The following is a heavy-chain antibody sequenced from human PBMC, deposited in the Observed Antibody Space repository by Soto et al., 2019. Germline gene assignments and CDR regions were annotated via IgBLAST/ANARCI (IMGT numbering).Heavy chain of an antibody. D-gene: IGHD4-17*01. CDR1: GGSISSYY. Sequence: TSETLSLTCTVSGGSISSYYWSWIRQPPGKGLEWIGYIYYSGSTNYNPSLKSRVTISVDTSKNQFSLKLSSVTAADTAVYYCARTGTVFDAFDIWGQGTMVTVSS. V-gene: IGHV4-59*01. CDR2: IYYSGST. CDR3: ARTGTVFDAFDI. J-gene: IGHJ3*02.